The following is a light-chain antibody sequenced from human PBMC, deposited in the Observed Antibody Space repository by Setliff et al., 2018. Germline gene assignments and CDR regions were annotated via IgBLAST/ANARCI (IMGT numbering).Light chain of an antibody. CDR2: GVN. J-gene: IGLJ1*01. CDR1: NTDVGAYNF. Sequence: QSALAQPASVSGPHGQSITISCTGTNTDVGAYNFVFWYQQHPGKAPRLIIHGVNGRPSGISDRFPGSKSGNTASLIISGLQTEDEADYYCSSYTINTTLVFGTGTKVTVL. V-gene: IGLV2-14*03. CDR3: SSYTINTTLV.